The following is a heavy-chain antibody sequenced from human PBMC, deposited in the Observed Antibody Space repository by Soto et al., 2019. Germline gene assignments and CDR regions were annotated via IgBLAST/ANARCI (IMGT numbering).Heavy chain of an antibody. V-gene: IGHV5-51*01. Sequence: GESLKISCKGSGYSFTSYWIGWVRQMPGKGLEWMGIIYPGDSDTRYSPSFQGQVTISADKSISTAYLQWSSLKASDTAMYYCARLGLRFLEWLPTHGMDVWGQGTTVTVPS. J-gene: IGHJ6*02. CDR1: GYSFTSYW. CDR2: IYPGDSDT. D-gene: IGHD3-3*01. CDR3: ARLGLRFLEWLPTHGMDV.